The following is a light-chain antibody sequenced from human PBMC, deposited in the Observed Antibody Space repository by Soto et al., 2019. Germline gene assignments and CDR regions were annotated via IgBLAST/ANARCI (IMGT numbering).Light chain of an antibody. J-gene: IGKJ5*01. CDR3: QQDYNLPLIS. V-gene: IGKV3-20*01. CDR2: GAS. CDR1: RSVTSSY. Sequence: EDVLSQSRGTRSLSQGERATLSCRARRSVTSSYLAGYQQKPGQAPRLLMYGASIRTSGIPDRFSGSGSGTDFTLTISRLEPEDFAVYYCQQDYNLPLISFGQGTRLENK.